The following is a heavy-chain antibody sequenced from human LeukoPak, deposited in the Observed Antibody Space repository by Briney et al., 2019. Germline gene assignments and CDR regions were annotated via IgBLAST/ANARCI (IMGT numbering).Heavy chain of an antibody. CDR1: GFTFTNYL. J-gene: IGHJ6*02. CDR2: IAPSVDTT. Sequence: GASVKIACKSFGFTFTNYLLHWVRQAPGQGLEWVGRIAPSVDTTNYAQKFRGRVTMTRDTSTSTVYMELSSLRSDDTAVYYCARVRIGQQLDKYYYYAMDVWGQGTTVTVSS. V-gene: IGHV1-46*01. CDR3: ARVRIGQQLDKYYYYAMDV. D-gene: IGHD6-13*01.